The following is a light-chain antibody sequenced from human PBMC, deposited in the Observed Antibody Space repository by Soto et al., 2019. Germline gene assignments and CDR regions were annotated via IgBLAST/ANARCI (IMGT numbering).Light chain of an antibody. Sequence: QAVVTQPASVSGSPGQSITISCTGTSSDVGGYNYVSWYQQHPGKAPKLMIYEVSNRPSGVSNRFSGSKSGNTASLTISGLQAEEEADYYCSSYTSTLYVFGTGTKLTVL. V-gene: IGLV2-14*01. CDR2: EVS. CDR1: SSDVGGYNY. J-gene: IGLJ1*01. CDR3: SSYTSTLYV.